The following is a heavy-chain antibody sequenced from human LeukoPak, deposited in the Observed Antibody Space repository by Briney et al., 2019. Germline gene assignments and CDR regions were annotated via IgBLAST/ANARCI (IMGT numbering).Heavy chain of an antibody. CDR2: ISGSGGST. V-gene: IGHV3-23*01. Sequence: GGSLRLSCAASGFTNSGYAMSLVRQAAGKGLEWVSAISGSGGSTYYADSVKGRFTISRDNSKNTLYLQMNSLRAEDTAVYYCAKDSDYGGNSSPDYWGQGTLVTVSS. CDR3: AKDSDYGGNSSPDY. CDR1: GFTNSGYA. J-gene: IGHJ4*02. D-gene: IGHD4-17*01.